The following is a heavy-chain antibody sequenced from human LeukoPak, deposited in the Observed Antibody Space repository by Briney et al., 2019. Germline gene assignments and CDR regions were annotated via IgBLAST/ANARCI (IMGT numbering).Heavy chain of an antibody. J-gene: IGHJ4*02. CDR1: GYTFTGYY. V-gene: IGHV1-2*02. D-gene: IGHD3-10*01. Sequence: ASVKVSCKASGYTFTGYYMHWVRQAPGQGLEWMGWINPNSGGTNYAQKFQGRVTMTRDTSISTAYMELSRLRSDDTAVYYCARVRPRIDGSGTSYLRLYYFDYWGQGTLVTVSS. CDR3: ARVRPRIDGSGTSYLRLYYFDY. CDR2: INPNSGGT.